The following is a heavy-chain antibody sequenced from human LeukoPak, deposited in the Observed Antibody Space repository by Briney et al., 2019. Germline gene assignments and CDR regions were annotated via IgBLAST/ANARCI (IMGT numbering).Heavy chain of an antibody. CDR1: GGSIGTYY. CDR3: ARANDMAAFDI. CDR2: IYSGGST. V-gene: IGHV4-4*07. J-gene: IGHJ3*02. Sequence: SETLSLTCTVSGGSIGTYYWGWIRQAAGKGLEWIGRIYSGGSTNYNPSLKSRVTMSIDTSKNQFSLKLSSVTAADMGVYYCARANDMAAFDIWGQGTMVTVSS.